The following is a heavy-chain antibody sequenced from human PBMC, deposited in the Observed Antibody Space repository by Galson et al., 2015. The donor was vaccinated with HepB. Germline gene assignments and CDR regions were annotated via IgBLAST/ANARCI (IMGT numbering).Heavy chain of an antibody. V-gene: IGHV1-18*04. CDR3: ARAPERHYVESSLNYYDSSGYAFDI. J-gene: IGHJ3*02. D-gene: IGHD3-22*01. Sequence: SVKVSCKASGYTFTSYGISWVRQAPGQGLEWMGWISAYNGNTNYAQKLQGRVTMTTDTSTSTAYMELRSLRSDDTAVYYCARAPERHYVESSLNYYDSSGYAFDIWGQGTMVTVSS. CDR1: GYTFTSYG. CDR2: ISAYNGNT.